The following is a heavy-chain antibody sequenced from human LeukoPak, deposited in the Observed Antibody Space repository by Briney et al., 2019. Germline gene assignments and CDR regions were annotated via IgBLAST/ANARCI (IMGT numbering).Heavy chain of an antibody. CDR1: GFTFSSYW. CDR2: IKQDGSEK. V-gene: IGHV3-7*01. CDR3: ARHQSGYYDSSGYPDGFDI. Sequence: PGGSLRLPCAASGFTFSSYWMSWVRQAPGKGLEWVANIKQDGSEKYYVDSVKGRFTISRDNAKNSLYLQMNSLRAEDTAVYYCARHQSGYYDSSGYPDGFDIWGQGTMVTVSS. J-gene: IGHJ3*02. D-gene: IGHD3-22*01.